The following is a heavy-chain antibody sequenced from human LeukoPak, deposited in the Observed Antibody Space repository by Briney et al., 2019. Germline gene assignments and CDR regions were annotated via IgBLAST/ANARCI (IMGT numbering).Heavy chain of an antibody. V-gene: IGHV4-39*07. CDR2: MFHSGST. CDR1: GGSISSSSYY. Sequence: PSETLSLTCTVSGGSISSSSYYWGWIRQPPGKGLEWIGSMFHSGSTYYNPSLKSRVTMSVDTSKNQFSLKLSSVTAADTAVYYCARVRYNWNRDFDYWGQGTLVTVSS. CDR3: ARVRYNWNRDFDY. D-gene: IGHD1-20*01. J-gene: IGHJ4*02.